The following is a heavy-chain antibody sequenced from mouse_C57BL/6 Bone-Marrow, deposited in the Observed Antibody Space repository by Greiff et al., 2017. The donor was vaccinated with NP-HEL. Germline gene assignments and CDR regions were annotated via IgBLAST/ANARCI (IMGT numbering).Heavy chain of an antibody. J-gene: IGHJ1*03. CDR1: GYTFTSYW. CDR3: ARDWGYGSSPYWYFDV. CDR2: IDPSDSYT. D-gene: IGHD1-1*01. Sequence: VQLQQPGAELVRPGTSVKLSCKASGYTFTSYWMHWVKQRPGQGLEWIGVIDPSDSYTNYNQKFKGKATLTVDTSSSTAYMQLSSLTSEDSAVYYCARDWGYGSSPYWYFDVWGTGTTVTVSS. V-gene: IGHV1-59*01.